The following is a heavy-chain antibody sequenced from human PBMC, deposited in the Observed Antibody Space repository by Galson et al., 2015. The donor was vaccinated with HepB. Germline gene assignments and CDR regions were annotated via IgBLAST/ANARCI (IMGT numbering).Heavy chain of an antibody. CDR1: GFTFSNAW. D-gene: IGHD2-21*01. CDR3: TTTPRGYCGGDCYSSDYYYYYMDV. Sequence: SLRLSCAASGFTFSNAWMSWVRQAPGKGLEWVGRIKSKTDGGTTDYAAPVKGRFTISRDDSKNTLYLQMNSLKTEDTAVYYCTTTPRGYCGGDCYSSDYYYYYMDVWGKGTTVTVSS. V-gene: IGHV3-15*01. J-gene: IGHJ6*03. CDR2: IKSKTDGGTT.